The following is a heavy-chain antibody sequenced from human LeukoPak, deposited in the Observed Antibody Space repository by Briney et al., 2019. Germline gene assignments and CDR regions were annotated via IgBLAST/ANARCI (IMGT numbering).Heavy chain of an antibody. CDR2: ISSSGSTI. V-gene: IGHV3-48*03. J-gene: IGHJ4*02. Sequence: GGSLRLPCAASGFTFSSYEMNWVRQAPGKGLEWVSYISSSGSTIYYADSVKGRFTISRGNAKNSLYLQMNSLRAEDTAVYYCARDPERLVPGGVDYWGQGTLVTVSS. D-gene: IGHD6-19*01. CDR3: ARDPERLVPGGVDY. CDR1: GFTFSSYE.